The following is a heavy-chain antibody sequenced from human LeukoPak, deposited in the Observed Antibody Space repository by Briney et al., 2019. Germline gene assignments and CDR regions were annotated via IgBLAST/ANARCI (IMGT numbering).Heavy chain of an antibody. Sequence: PSETLSLTCTVSGGSISSSSYYWGWIRQPPGKGLEWIGSIYYSGSTYYNPSLKSRVTISVDTSKNQFSLKLSSVTAADTAVYYCARQRYSSSWYDSDYWGQGTLVTVSS. V-gene: IGHV4-39*01. CDR2: IYYSGST. D-gene: IGHD6-13*01. CDR1: GGSISSSSYY. CDR3: ARQRYSSSWYDSDY. J-gene: IGHJ4*02.